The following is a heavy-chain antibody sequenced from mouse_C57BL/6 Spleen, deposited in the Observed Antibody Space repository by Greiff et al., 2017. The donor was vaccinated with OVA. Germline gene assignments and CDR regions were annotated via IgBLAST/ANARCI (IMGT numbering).Heavy chain of an antibody. V-gene: IGHV1-59*01. CDR1: GYTFTSYW. CDR3: ASRTGTSAMDY. Sequence: QVQLKQPGAELVRPGTSVKLSCKASGYTFTSYWMHWVKQRPGQGLEWIGVIDPSDSYTNYNQKFKGKATLTVDTSSSTAYMQLSSLTSEDSAVYYCASRTGTSAMDYWGQGTSVTVSS. D-gene: IGHD4-1*01. CDR2: IDPSDSYT. J-gene: IGHJ4*01.